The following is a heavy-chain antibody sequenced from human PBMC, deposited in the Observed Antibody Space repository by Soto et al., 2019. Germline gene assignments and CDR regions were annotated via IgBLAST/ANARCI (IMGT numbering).Heavy chain of an antibody. J-gene: IGHJ4*02. V-gene: IGHV5-51*01. CDR2: MNPGHSER. D-gene: IGHD4-4*01. Sequence: AESLTSSCQPSGYSFINYGIVWVRQMPGKGLESMDLMNPGHSERIYVPSFQCQVTISSDKSISTAYLQWNSLKASDTAMYYCASHCNNYVACWGQGTMVTVSS. CDR3: ASHCNNYVAC. CDR1: GYSFINYG.